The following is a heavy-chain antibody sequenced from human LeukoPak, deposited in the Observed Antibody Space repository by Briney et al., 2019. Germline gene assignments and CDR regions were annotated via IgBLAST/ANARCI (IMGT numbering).Heavy chain of an antibody. V-gene: IGHV3-21*01. CDR3: ARDGQWLPLYYFDY. J-gene: IGHJ4*02. D-gene: IGHD6-19*01. CDR2: ISSSSSYI. Sequence: GGSLRLSCAASGFTFSSYSMNWVRQAPGKGLEWGSSISSSSSYIYYADSVKGRFTISRDNAKNSLYLQMNSLRAEDTAVYYCARDGQWLPLYYFDYWGQGTLVTVSS. CDR1: GFTFSSYS.